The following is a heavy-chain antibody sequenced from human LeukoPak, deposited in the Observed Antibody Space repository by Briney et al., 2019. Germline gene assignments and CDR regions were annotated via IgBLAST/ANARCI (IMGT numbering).Heavy chain of an antibody. Sequence: GGSLRLSCAATEFTFSKFPMGWVRQAPGRGLEWVSAISASGDVTFQADSVRGRFTISRDNSKSTLFLQMNDLRVEDTAKFYCAKSLFTSATGTGRAFHNWGQGTMVSVSS. CDR1: EFTFSKFP. CDR2: ISASGDVT. CDR3: AKSLFTSATGTGRAFHN. V-gene: IGHV3-23*01. J-gene: IGHJ3*02. D-gene: IGHD1-1*01.